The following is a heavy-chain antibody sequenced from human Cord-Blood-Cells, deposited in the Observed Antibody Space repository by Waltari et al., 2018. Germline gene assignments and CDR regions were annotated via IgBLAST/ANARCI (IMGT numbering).Heavy chain of an antibody. V-gene: IGHV3-23*04. D-gene: IGHD3-10*01. CDR2: ISGSGGST. CDR1: GFTFSSYA. Sequence: EVQLVESGGGLVQPGGSLRLSCAASGFTFSSYAMRWVRQAPGKGLEWVSAISGSGGSTYYADSVKGRFTISRDNSKNTLYLQMNSLRAEDTAVYYCAKGEGSGSYYYYYYYMDVWGKGTTVTVSS. CDR3: AKGEGSGSYYYYYYYMDV. J-gene: IGHJ6*03.